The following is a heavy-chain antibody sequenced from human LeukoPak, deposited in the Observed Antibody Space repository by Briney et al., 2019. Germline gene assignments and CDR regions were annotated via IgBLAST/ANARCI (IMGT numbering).Heavy chain of an antibody. V-gene: IGHV3-23*01. CDR2: ILGSGDGT. CDR3: AKGKPADNLDWFDP. D-gene: IGHD1-14*01. J-gene: IGHJ5*02. CDR1: GFTFNNFA. Sequence: GGSLRLSCAASGFTFNNFAMTWVRQAPGKGLEWVSSILGSGDGTSYVDSVKGLFTISRDNFKNTMYLQMNSLRAEDTALYYCAKGKPADNLDWFDPWGRGPRVTVSS.